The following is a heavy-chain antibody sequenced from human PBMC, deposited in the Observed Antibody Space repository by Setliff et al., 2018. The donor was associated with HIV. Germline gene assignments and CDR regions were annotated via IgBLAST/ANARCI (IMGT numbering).Heavy chain of an antibody. CDR1: GGTVNDFY. D-gene: IGHD2-21*02. CDR3: ATLDHSGGNFLAY. J-gene: IGHJ4*02. CDR2: IHSSGST. Sequence: LSLTCTVSGGTVNDFYCNWLRQPPGKGPEWIGYIHSSGSTSYNPSLKSRITISLDTSKEQFSLELSSATAADTAVYYCATLDHSGGNFLAYWGQGSLVTVSS. V-gene: IGHV4-4*09.